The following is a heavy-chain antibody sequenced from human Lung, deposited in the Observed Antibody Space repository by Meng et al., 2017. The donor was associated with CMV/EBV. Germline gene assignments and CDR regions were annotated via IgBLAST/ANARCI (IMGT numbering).Heavy chain of an antibody. D-gene: IGHD6-13*01. V-gene: IGHV4-34*01. Sequence: SXTXSLXCAVYGGSFSGYYWSWIRQPPGKGLEWIGEINHSGSTNYNPSLKSRVTISVDTSKNQFSLKLSSVTAADTDVYYCATIAAAERNGMDVWGQGTTVTVSS. J-gene: IGHJ6*02. CDR3: ATIAAAERNGMDV. CDR2: INHSGST. CDR1: GGSFSGYY.